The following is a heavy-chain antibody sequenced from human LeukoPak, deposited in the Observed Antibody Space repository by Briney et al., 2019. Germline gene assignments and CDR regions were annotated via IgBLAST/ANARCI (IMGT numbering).Heavy chain of an antibody. D-gene: IGHD3-22*01. Sequence: PSETLSLTCIVSGGSISITTYYWGWMRQPPGKGLEWIGSINYSGNSYYNPSLRSRVTISVDTSKNQFSLKLSSVTAADTAVYYCAVNYYDSSGCYLMDVWGQGTTVTVSS. J-gene: IGHJ6*02. CDR3: AVNYYDSSGCYLMDV. CDR1: GGSISITTYY. CDR2: INYSGNS. V-gene: IGHV4-39*01.